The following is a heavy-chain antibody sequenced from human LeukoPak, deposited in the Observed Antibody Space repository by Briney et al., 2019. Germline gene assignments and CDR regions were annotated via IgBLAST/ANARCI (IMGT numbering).Heavy chain of an antibody. Sequence: GASVKVSCKASGYTFTSYNINWVRQATGQGLEWMGGMNPNSGNTGYAQKFQGRVTMTRNTSISTAYMELSSLRSEDTAVYYCARGHSSSGWYEAYYYYYMDVWGKGTTVTVSS. J-gene: IGHJ6*03. V-gene: IGHV1-8*01. CDR1: GYTFTSYN. D-gene: IGHD6-19*01. CDR3: ARGHSSSGWYEAYYYYYMDV. CDR2: MNPNSGNT.